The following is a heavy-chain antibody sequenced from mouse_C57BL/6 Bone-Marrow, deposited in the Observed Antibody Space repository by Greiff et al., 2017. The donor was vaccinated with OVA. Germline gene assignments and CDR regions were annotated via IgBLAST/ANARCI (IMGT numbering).Heavy chain of an antibody. D-gene: IGHD2-2*01. J-gene: IGHJ4*01. CDR1: GFSLTSYG. V-gene: IGHV2-4*01. Sequence: VQLQQSGPGLVQPSQSLSITCTVSGFSLTSYGVHWVRQPPGKGLEWLGVIWSGGSTDYYAAFISRLSISTDNTKSKVFFKMDRLQAKDTAIYYCARLRRGSMDYWGQGTSVTVSS. CDR2: IWSGGST. CDR3: ARLRRGSMDY.